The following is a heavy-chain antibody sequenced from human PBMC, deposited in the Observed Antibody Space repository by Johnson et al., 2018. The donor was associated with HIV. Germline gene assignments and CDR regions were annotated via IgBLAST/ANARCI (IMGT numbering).Heavy chain of an antibody. CDR1: GFTFSSYG. V-gene: IGHV3-30*02. CDR3: AKDPGRQWLVMCAFDI. D-gene: IGHD6-19*01. CDR2: IRSDGSNK. Sequence: QVQLVESGGGVVRPGGSLRLSCAASGFTFSSYGMHWVRQAPGKGMEWVAFIRSDGSNKYYVDSVKGRFTISRDNSKNTLYLQMNSLRAEDTAVYYCAKDPGRQWLVMCAFDIWGQGTMVTVSS. J-gene: IGHJ3*02.